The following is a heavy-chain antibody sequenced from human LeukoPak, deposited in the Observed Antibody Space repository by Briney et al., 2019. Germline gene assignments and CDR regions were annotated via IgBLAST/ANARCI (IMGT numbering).Heavy chain of an antibody. V-gene: IGHV3-7*01. CDR2: IKQDGSEK. CDR1: GFTFSSYW. Sequence: GGSLRLSCAASGFTFSSYWMSWVRQAPGKGLEWVANIKQDGSEKYYVDSVKGRFTISRDNTKNSLYLQMNSLRAEDTAVYYCAREPTLDVFDIWSQGTTVTVSS. J-gene: IGHJ3*02. CDR3: AREPTLDVFDI.